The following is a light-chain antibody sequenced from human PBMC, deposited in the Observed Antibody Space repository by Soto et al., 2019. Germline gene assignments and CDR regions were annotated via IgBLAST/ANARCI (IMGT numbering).Light chain of an antibody. CDR3: QHYNSYSEA. Sequence: DIQMTQSPSTLSASVGDRVTITCRASQSISSWLAWYQQKPGKAPKLLIYGASSLESGVPSRFSGSGSGTEFTLTISSLQPDDFATYYCQHYNSYSEAFGQGTKVDTK. J-gene: IGKJ1*01. CDR1: QSISSW. CDR2: GAS. V-gene: IGKV1-5*01.